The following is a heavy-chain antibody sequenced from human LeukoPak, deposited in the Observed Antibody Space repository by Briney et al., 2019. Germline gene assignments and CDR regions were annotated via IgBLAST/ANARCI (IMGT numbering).Heavy chain of an antibody. D-gene: IGHD6-19*01. CDR3: ARDQGGYSSGLSFDN. V-gene: IGHV4-4*07. J-gene: IGHJ4*02. CDR2: IYSSGIT. CDR1: GGSISNYY. Sequence: SETLCLTCTVYGGSISNYYWNWIRQPAGKGLEWIGRIYSSGITSHNPSLKGRVTLSVDTSKNQISLKLSSVTAADTAVYFCARDQGGYSSGLSFDNWGQGTLVTVSS.